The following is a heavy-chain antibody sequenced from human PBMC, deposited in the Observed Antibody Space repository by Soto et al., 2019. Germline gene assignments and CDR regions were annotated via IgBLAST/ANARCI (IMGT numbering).Heavy chain of an antibody. CDR1: GYTFTSYD. V-gene: IGHV1-8*01. Sequence: ASVKVSCKASGYTFTSYDINWVRQATGQGLEWMGWMNPNSGNTGYAQKFQGRVTMTRNTSISTAYMGLSSLRSEDTAVYYCARGARFYDFWSGYYTDFDYWGQGTLVTVSS. CDR3: ARGARFYDFWSGYYTDFDY. J-gene: IGHJ4*02. CDR2: MNPNSGNT. D-gene: IGHD3-3*01.